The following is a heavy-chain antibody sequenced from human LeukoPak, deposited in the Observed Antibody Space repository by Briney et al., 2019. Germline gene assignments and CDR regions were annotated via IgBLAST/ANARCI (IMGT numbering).Heavy chain of an antibody. CDR2: IYYSGST. J-gene: IGHJ4*02. CDR3: ARDPRITMVRGASY. V-gene: IGHV4-39*07. D-gene: IGHD3-10*01. CDR1: GGSISSSSYY. Sequence: PSETLSLTCTVSGGSISSSSYYWGWIRQPPGKGLEWIGSIYYSGSTYYNPSLKSRVTISVDTSKNQFSLKLSSVTAADTAVYYCARDPRITMVRGASYWGQGTLVTVSS.